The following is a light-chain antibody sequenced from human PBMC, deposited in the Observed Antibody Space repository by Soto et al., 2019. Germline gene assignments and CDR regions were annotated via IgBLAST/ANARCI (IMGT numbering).Light chain of an antibody. CDR3: QQRSNWPIT. V-gene: IGKV3-11*01. CDR2: DAS. Sequence: EIVLTQSPGTLSLSPGERATLSCRASQSLSSSQLAWYQQKPGQAPRLLIYDASNRATGIPARFSGSGSGTDFTLTISSLEPEDFAVYYCQQRSNWPITFGQGTRLAIK. CDR1: QSLSSSQ. J-gene: IGKJ5*01.